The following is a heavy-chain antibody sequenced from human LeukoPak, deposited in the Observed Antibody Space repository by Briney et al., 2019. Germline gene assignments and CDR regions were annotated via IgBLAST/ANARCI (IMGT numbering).Heavy chain of an antibody. D-gene: IGHD2-15*01. V-gene: IGHV3-30*04. Sequence: PGRSLRLSCAASGFTFSSYAMHWVRQAPGKGLEWVAVISYDGSNKYYADSVKGRFTISRDNSKNTLYLQMNSLRAEDTAVYYCARDYSSSYYYMDVWGKGTTVTVSS. CDR3: ARDYSSSYYYMDV. CDR1: GFTFSSYA. CDR2: ISYDGSNK. J-gene: IGHJ6*03.